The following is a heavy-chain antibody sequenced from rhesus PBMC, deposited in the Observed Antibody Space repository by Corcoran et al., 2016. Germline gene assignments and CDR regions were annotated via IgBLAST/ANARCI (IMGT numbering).Heavy chain of an antibody. V-gene: IGHV4-122*02. Sequence: QVQLQESGPGLVKPSETLSLTCAVSGYSISSGYYWSWIRQPPGKGLEWIGYITYGGSTSYNPSRQSRVTISRETSKNQFSLKLNSVTAADTAVYSCARDRVTIFDSRFDVWGPGVLVTVSS. CDR3: ARDRVTIFDSRFDV. CDR2: ITYGGST. CDR1: GYSISSGYY. J-gene: IGHJ5-1*01. D-gene: IGHD3-3*01.